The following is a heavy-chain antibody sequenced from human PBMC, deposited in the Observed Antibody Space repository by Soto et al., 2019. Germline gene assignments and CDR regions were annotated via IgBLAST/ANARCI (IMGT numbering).Heavy chain of an antibody. J-gene: IGHJ4*02. V-gene: IGHV3-30*18. CDR2: ISDDGSNK. Sequence: QVQLVESGGGVVQPGRSLRLSCAASGFTFSSYGMHWVRQAPVKGLEWVAVISDDGSNKFYAYPVKGRLTISRDNPKKSMYLQKNGLRVDDPAVYYWAKGRRSEGTVFGSWGQGTLVAVFS. CDR1: GFTFSSYG. CDR3: AKGRRSEGTVFGS. D-gene: IGHD3-9*01.